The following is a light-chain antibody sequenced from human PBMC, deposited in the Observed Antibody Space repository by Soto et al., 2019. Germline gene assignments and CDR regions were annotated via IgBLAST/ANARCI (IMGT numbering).Light chain of an antibody. CDR2: GNS. V-gene: IGLV1-40*01. CDR3: QSYDSSRRGYV. CDR1: SSNIGAGYD. J-gene: IGLJ1*01. Sequence: QSVLTQPPLVSGAPGQRVTISCTGSSSNIGAGYDVHWYQQLPGTAPKLLIYGNSNRPSGVPDRFSGSKSGTSASLAITGLQSEDEADYYCQSYDSSRRGYVFGTGTKVTVL.